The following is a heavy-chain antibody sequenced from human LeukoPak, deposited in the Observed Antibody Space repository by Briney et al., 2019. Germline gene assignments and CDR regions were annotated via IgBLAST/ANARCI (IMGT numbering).Heavy chain of an antibody. D-gene: IGHD6-13*01. V-gene: IGHV1-69*13. Sequence: VASVRVSCKASGGTFSSYAISWVRQAPGQGLEWMGGIIPIFGTANYAQKFQGRVTITADESTSTAYMELRSLRSDDTAMYYCARDTAAAGTGGDYWGQGTLVTVSS. CDR1: GGTFSSYA. CDR2: IIPIFGTA. CDR3: ARDTAAAGTGGDY. J-gene: IGHJ4*02.